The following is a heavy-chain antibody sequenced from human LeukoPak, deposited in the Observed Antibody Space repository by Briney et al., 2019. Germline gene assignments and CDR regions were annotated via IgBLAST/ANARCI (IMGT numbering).Heavy chain of an antibody. Sequence: GGSLRLSCAASGFTFSDYYMSWIRQAPGKGLEWVSYISSSGNTIYYADSVKGRFTISRDNAKNSLYLQMNSLRAEDTALYYCASCIAAAGTWFYYMDVWGKGTTVTVSS. J-gene: IGHJ6*03. CDR2: ISSSGNTI. V-gene: IGHV3-11*04. D-gene: IGHD6-13*01. CDR1: GFTFSDYY. CDR3: ASCIAAAGTWFYYMDV.